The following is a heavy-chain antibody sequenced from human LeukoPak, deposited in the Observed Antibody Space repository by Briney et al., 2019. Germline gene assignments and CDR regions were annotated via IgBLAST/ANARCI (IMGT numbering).Heavy chain of an antibody. Sequence: GGSLRLSRAASGFTFRNYWMSWVRQAPGTGLEWVANIKQDGSDRNYVTSARGRFTISRDNAESSLYLQMNSLRVEDTAVYYCVRNLAVAGTCFDSWGQGTLVTVSS. CDR3: VRNLAVAGTCFDS. D-gene: IGHD6-19*01. CDR2: IKQDGSDR. CDR1: GFTFRNYW. V-gene: IGHV3-7*03. J-gene: IGHJ4*02.